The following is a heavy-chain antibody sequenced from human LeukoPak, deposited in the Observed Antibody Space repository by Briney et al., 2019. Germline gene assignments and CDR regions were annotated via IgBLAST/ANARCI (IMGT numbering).Heavy chain of an antibody. D-gene: IGHD1-26*01. Sequence: GGSLTLPCVASGFALSSHDIIWVRQAPGKGLEGVANIKQYEGEKYYVDSVKRRFTISRDNHKNSLLQQMNNLRVEDTAVYYCARFGGNYYTYWGQGTLDTVSS. J-gene: IGHJ4*02. CDR2: IKQYEGEK. CDR1: GFALSSHD. CDR3: ARFGGNYYTY. V-gene: IGHV3-7*01.